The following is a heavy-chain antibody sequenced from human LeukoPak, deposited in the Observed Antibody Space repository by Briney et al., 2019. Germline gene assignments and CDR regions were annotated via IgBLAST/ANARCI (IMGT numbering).Heavy chain of an antibody. J-gene: IGHJ4*02. V-gene: IGHV3-74*01. CDR3: ARESELWFGDYYFDY. CDR2: INSDGSST. D-gene: IGHD3-10*01. Sequence: GGSLRLSCAASGFTFSSYWMHWVRQAPGKGLVWVSRINSDGSSTSYADSVKGRFTISRDNAKNTLYLQMNSLRAEDTAVYYCARESELWFGDYYFDYWGQGTLVTVSS. CDR1: GFTFSSYW.